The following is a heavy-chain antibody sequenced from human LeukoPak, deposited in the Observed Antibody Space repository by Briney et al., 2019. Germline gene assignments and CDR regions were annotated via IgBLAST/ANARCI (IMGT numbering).Heavy chain of an antibody. Sequence: GGSLRPSCAASGFTFSSYGMHWVRQAPGKGLEWVAVISYDGSNKYYADSVKGRFTISRDNSKNTLYLQMNSLRAEDTAVYYCAKDLEQWLATGGVDYWGQGTLVTVSS. CDR2: ISYDGSNK. D-gene: IGHD6-19*01. CDR1: GFTFSSYG. V-gene: IGHV3-30*18. J-gene: IGHJ4*02. CDR3: AKDLEQWLATGGVDY.